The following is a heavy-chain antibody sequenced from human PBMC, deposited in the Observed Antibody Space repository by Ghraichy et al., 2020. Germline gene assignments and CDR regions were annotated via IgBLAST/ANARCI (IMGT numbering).Heavy chain of an antibody. Sequence: ASVKVSCKASGYTFTSYDINWVRQATGQGLEWMGWMNPNSGNTGYAQKFQGRVTMTRNTSTSTAYMELSSLRSEDTAVYYCARYCSTTGCYDPVSFYYWGQGTLVTVSS. J-gene: IGHJ4*02. CDR3: ARYCSTTGCYDPVSFYY. CDR1: GYTFTSYD. CDR2: MNPNSGNT. V-gene: IGHV1-8*01. D-gene: IGHD2-2*01.